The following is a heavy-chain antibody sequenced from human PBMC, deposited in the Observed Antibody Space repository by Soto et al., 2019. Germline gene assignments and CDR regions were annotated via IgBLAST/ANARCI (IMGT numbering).Heavy chain of an antibody. V-gene: IGHV3-66*01. CDR1: GFTVSSNY. D-gene: IGHD6-6*01. CDR3: ARSFGIAARPPDY. Sequence: EMQLVESGGGLVQPGGSLRLSCAASGFTVSSNYMSWVRQAPGKGPEWVSLIYSGGSTYYADSVKGRFTISRDNSKNTLYLQMNSLRAEDTAVYFCARSFGIAARPPDYWGQGTLVTVSS. J-gene: IGHJ4*02. CDR2: IYSGGST.